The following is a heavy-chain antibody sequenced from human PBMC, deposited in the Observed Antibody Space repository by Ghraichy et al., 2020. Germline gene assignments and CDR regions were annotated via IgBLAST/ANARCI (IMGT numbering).Heavy chain of an antibody. CDR2: IKSDGSDR. V-gene: IGHV3-7*01. CDR3: ARDPYGDYKYGGTDY. J-gene: IGHJ4*02. Sequence: GGSLRLSCAASGFNFARHWMSWVRQVPGKGLEWVASIKSDGSDRFYVDSVKGRFTISRDNAENSVSLEMTSLRAEDTVVYYCARDPYGDYKYGGTDYWGRGTLVSVSS. D-gene: IGHD4-17*01. CDR1: GFNFARHW.